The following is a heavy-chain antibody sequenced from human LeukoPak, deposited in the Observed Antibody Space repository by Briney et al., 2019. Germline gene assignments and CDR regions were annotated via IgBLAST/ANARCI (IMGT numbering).Heavy chain of an antibody. CDR2: IIPLLGMT. CDR3: APDGFDI. Sequence: SVKVSCKASGGTFSSYVIIWLRQVPGQGFEWMGRIIPLLGMTNYAQQFEGRVTFTADKSSSTVHMELSSLTSEDTAVYYCAPDGFDIWGQGTVVTVSS. V-gene: IGHV1-69*04. J-gene: IGHJ3*02. CDR1: GGTFSSYV.